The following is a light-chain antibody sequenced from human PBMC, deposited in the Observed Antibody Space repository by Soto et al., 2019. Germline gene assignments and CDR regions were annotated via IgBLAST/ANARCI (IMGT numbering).Light chain of an antibody. CDR1: QSISSW. Sequence: DIQMTQSPSTLSASVGDRVTITCRASQSISSWLAWYQQKPGKAPKLLIYDASSLESGVPSRFSGGGSGTDFTFTISSLQPEDIATYYCQQYDNLPLTFGPGTKVDIK. CDR3: QQYDNLPLT. CDR2: DAS. J-gene: IGKJ3*01. V-gene: IGKV1-5*01.